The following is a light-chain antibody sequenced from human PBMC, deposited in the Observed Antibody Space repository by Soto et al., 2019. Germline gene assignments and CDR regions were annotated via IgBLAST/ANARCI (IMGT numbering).Light chain of an antibody. CDR1: QSVSSSY. Sequence: EIVLTQSPGTLSLSPGERATLSCRASQSVSSSYLAWYQQKPGQAPRLLIYGASSRATGIPDRFSGSGSGTDFTLTISRLEPEDVAVYYCQQYGRWWTFGQGTKVDIK. CDR2: GAS. J-gene: IGKJ1*01. CDR3: QQYGRWWT. V-gene: IGKV3-20*01.